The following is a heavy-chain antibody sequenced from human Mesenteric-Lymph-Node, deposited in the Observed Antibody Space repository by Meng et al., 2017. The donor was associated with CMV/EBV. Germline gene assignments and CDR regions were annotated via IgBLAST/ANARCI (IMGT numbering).Heavy chain of an antibody. V-gene: IGHV1-2*02. J-gene: IGHJ4*02. CDR2: INPNSGGT. CDR1: GYTFTGYY. CDR3: ARSDSYGYVFGVIY. D-gene: IGHD5-18*01. Sequence: KASGYTFTGYYRHGVGRAPGKGLEWMGWINPNSGGTNYAQKFQGRVTMTRDTSISTAYMELSRLRSDDTAVYYCARSDSYGYVFGVIYWGQGTLVTVSS.